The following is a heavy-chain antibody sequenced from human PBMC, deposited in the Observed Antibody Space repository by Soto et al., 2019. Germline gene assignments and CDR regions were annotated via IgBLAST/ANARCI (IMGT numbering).Heavy chain of an antibody. CDR2: ISYDGSNK. D-gene: IGHD3-22*01. Sequence: QVQLVESGGGVVQPGRSLRLSCAASGFTFSSYGMHWVRQAPGKGLEWVAVISYDGSNKYYADSVKGRFTISRDNSKNTLYLQMNSLRAEDTAVYYCAKADNDSSASWGQGTLVTVSS. CDR1: GFTFSSYG. CDR3: AKADNDSSAS. J-gene: IGHJ4*02. V-gene: IGHV3-30*18.